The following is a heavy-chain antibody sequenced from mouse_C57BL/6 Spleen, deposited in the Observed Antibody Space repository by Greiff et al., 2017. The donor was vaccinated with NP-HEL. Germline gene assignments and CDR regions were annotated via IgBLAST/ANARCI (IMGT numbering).Heavy chain of an antibody. CDR3: ATVVAPGYFDV. Sequence: QVQLQQPGAELVRPGTSVKLSCKASGYTFTSYWMHWVKQRPGQGLEWIGVIDPSDSYTNYNQKFKGKATLTVDTSSSTAYMQLSSLTSEDSAVYYCATVVAPGYFDVWGTGTTVTVSS. CDR2: IDPSDSYT. D-gene: IGHD1-1*01. CDR1: GYTFTSYW. V-gene: IGHV1-59*01. J-gene: IGHJ1*03.